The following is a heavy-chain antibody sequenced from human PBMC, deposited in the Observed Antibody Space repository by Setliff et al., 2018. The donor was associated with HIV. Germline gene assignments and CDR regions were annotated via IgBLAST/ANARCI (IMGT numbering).Heavy chain of an antibody. CDR3: ARGDGYRANDAYYDTGMDV. CDR2: ITHRGIT. Sequence: SETLSLTCAVYGGSFSGYYWSWIRQPPGKGLEWIGEITHRGITDYNPSLKSRVTISVDTSKNQFSLKLSSVTAADTAVYYCARGDGYRANDAYYDTGMDVWGQGITVTVSS. J-gene: IGHJ6*02. D-gene: IGHD5-12*01. CDR1: GGSFSGYY. V-gene: IGHV4-34*01.